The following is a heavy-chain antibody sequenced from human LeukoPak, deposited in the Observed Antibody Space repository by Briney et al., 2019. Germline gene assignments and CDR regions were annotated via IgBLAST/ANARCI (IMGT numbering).Heavy chain of an antibody. J-gene: IGHJ4*02. Sequence: SETLSLTCAVYGASFSDFYWSWIRQPPGKDLEWIGEINHSGSTHYNPSLKSRVTVSLDKSKNQLSLNLTSVTAADTAVYYCSRENGAFSPFGYWGQGILVTVLS. CDR3: SRENGAFSPFGY. V-gene: IGHV4-34*01. CDR1: GASFSDFY. CDR2: INHSGST. D-gene: IGHD2-8*01.